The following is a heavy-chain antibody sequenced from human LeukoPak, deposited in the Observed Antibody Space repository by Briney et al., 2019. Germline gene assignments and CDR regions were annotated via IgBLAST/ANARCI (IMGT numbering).Heavy chain of an antibody. V-gene: IGHV3-7*05. J-gene: IGHJ4*02. D-gene: IGHD1-26*01. Sequence: WGSLTLSCAASGFTFSSYWMSWVCQAPGKGLELVAIIKEDGSEKYYVESVKGRFTISRVNAKNSLYLQMNSLRAEDTAVYFCARNGRFPGSWGPGNLGSVSS. CDR2: IKEDGSEK. CDR1: GFTFSSYW. CDR3: ARNGRFPGS.